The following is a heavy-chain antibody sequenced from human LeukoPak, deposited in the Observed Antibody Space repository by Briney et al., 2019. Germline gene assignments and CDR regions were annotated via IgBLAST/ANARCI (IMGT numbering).Heavy chain of an antibody. CDR1: GGSVSSGSYY. J-gene: IGHJ4*02. CDR2: IYYSGST. CDR3: ARDTEVRGVFYFDY. Sequence: PSETLSLTCTVSGGSVSSGSYYWSWIRQPPGKGLEWIGYIYYSGSTNYNPSLKSRVTISVDTSKNQFSLKLSSVTAADTAVYYCARDTEVRGVFYFDYWGQGTLVTVSS. D-gene: IGHD3-10*01. V-gene: IGHV4-61*01.